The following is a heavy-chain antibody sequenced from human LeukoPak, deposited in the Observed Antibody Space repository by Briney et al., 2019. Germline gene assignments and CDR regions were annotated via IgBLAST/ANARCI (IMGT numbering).Heavy chain of an antibody. CDR2: IYCGST. Sequence: SETLSLTCTVSGGPVSSTAYYWGWIRQPPGKGLEWIGNIYCGSTYYNPSLTSRVTMSVDTSNNQFSLKMHSVTAADTAVYYCARLSKGRFFDYIFDYWGQGTLVTVSS. J-gene: IGHJ4*02. D-gene: IGHD3-9*01. CDR1: GGPVSSTAYY. V-gene: IGHV4-39*01. CDR3: ARLSKGRFFDYIFDY.